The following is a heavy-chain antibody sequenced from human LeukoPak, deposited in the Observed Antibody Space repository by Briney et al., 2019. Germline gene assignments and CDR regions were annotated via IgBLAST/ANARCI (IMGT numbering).Heavy chain of an antibody. D-gene: IGHD1-26*01. CDR3: ARSIVGATPRFDY. CDR1: GYNFTTYW. Sequence: GESLKISCKGSGYNFTTYWIGWVRQMPGKGLEWMGIIYPGDSDTRYSPSFQGQVTISADKSISTAYLQWSSLKASDTAMYYCARSIVGATPRFDYWGQGTLVTVSS. CDR2: IYPGDSDT. V-gene: IGHV5-51*01. J-gene: IGHJ4*02.